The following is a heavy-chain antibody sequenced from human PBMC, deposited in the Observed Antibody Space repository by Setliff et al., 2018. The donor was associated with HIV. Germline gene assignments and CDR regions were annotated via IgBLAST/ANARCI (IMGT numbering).Heavy chain of an antibody. V-gene: IGHV1-69*13. Sequence: SVKVSCKASGDTFNSHAISWVRQAPGQGLEWMGGIIPIFGTPNYAQKFKGRLTITADESTSTVYMELSSLRSEDTAVYYCARDSRDIVVVIAPEPEPYYYFGMDVWGEGTTVTVSS. D-gene: IGHD2-15*01. CDR2: IIPIFGTP. CDR3: ARDSRDIVVVIAPEPEPYYYFGMDV. CDR1: GDTFNSHA. J-gene: IGHJ6*04.